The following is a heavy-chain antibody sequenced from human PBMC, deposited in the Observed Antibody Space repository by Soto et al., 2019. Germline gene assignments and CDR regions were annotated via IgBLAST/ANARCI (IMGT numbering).Heavy chain of an antibody. Sequence: PGESLMISRKGSGYSFTSYWIGWVRQMPGKGLEWMGIIYPGDSDTRYSPSFQGQVTISADKSLSTAYLQWSSLKASDTALYYCARERVPYYYDGSGICFDYWGQGTLVTVSS. D-gene: IGHD3-22*01. CDR1: GYSFTSYW. V-gene: IGHV5-51*01. J-gene: IGHJ4*02. CDR3: ARERVPYYYDGSGICFDY. CDR2: IYPGDSDT.